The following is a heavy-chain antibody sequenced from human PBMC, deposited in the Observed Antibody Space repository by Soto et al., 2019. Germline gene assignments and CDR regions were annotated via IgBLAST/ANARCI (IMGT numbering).Heavy chain of an antibody. D-gene: IGHD3-22*01. CDR1: GDSVSSNSAA. CDR2: TYYRSKWYN. J-gene: IGHJ5*02. V-gene: IGHV6-1*01. Sequence: SQTLSLTFAISGDSVSSNSAAWNWIRQSPSRVLEWLGRTYYRSKWYNDYAVSVKSRITINPDTSKNQFSLQLNSVTPEDTAVYYCAREKTEYYYDSSGYYPENWFDPWGQGNQVTGSS. CDR3: AREKTEYYYDSSGYYPENWFDP.